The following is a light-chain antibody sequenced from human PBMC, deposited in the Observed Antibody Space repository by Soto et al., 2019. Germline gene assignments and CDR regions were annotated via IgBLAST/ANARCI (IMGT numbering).Light chain of an antibody. J-gene: IGKJ1*01. Sequence: EIVLTQSPATLSLSPGERATLSCRASQSLSSNFLAWYQQKPGQPPRLLIYDSSTRATGFPDRFSGSGSGTDFTLTIIRLEPEDFAVYYCQQYNDWPRTFGQGTKVDI. CDR3: QQYNDWPRT. CDR1: QSLSSNF. CDR2: DSS. V-gene: IGKV3D-20*02.